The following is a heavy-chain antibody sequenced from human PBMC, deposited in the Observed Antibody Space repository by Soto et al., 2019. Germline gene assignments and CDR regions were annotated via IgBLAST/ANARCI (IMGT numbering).Heavy chain of an antibody. Sequence: SETLSLTCAVSGYSISSGYYWGWLRQPPGKGLECIGSIYHGGSTYYNPSLNSRVTLSIDMTNNHVSLILNSVTAADTAVYYCARVGPWVPYYYDSSPYTFENWFDPWGQGTLVTVSS. CDR2: IYHGGST. D-gene: IGHD3-22*01. CDR3: ARVGPWVPYYYDSSPYTFENWFDP. CDR1: GYSISSGYY. J-gene: IGHJ5*02. V-gene: IGHV4-38-2*01.